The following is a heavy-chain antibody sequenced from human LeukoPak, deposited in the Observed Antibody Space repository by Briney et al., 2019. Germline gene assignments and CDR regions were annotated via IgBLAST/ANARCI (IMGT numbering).Heavy chain of an antibody. CDR2: IYYSRST. CDR1: GGSISSGGYY. CDR3: ARVPAFNYGSGSSYTRGGY. V-gene: IGHV4-31*03. D-gene: IGHD3-10*01. J-gene: IGHJ4*02. Sequence: SETLSLTCTVSGGSISSGGYYWSWIRQHPGKGLEWIGYIYYSRSTYYNPSLKSRVTISVDTSKNQFSLKLSSVTAADTAVYYCARVPAFNYGSGSSYTRGGYWGQGTLVTVSS.